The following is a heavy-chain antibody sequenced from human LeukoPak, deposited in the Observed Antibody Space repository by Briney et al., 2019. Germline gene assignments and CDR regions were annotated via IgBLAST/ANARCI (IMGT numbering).Heavy chain of an antibody. CDR2: ISYDASYK. J-gene: IGHJ4*02. CDR3: AKYLIVSGTATILDY. D-gene: IGHD5/OR15-5a*01. Sequence: PGRSLRLSCAASGFTFSNYGMHWVRQAPGKGLEWVAVISYDASYKNYADSVKGRFTISRDNSKNTLFLQMNSLRAEDTAVYFCAKYLIVSGTATILDYWGQGTLVTVSS. CDR1: GFTFSNYG. V-gene: IGHV3-30*18.